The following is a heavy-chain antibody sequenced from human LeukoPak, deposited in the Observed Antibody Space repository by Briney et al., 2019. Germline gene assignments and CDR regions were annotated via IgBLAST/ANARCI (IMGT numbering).Heavy chain of an antibody. V-gene: IGHV3-74*01. CDR1: GFTFSTYW. J-gene: IGHJ4*02. CDR3: ARLLYEDS. Sequence: GGSLRLSCAASGFTFSTYWMHWVRQAPGKGLVWVSHINSDGSSTTYADSVKGRFTISRDNAKNTLYLQMNSLRAEDTAVYYCARLLYEDSWGQGTLVTVSS. D-gene: IGHD2-8*01. CDR2: INSDGSST.